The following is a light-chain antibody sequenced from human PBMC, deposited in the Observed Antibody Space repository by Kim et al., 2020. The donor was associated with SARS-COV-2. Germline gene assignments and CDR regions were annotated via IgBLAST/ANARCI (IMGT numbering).Light chain of an antibody. Sequence: ASVVDRVTITCRASQSINSWVAWYQQKPGKAPNVLIYKASTLESGVPSRYSGSGSGTEFSLTISSLQPDDFATYYCRQYNSYPHTFGQGTKVDIK. V-gene: IGKV1-5*03. CDR3: RQYNSYPHT. J-gene: IGKJ2*01. CDR2: KAS. CDR1: QSINSW.